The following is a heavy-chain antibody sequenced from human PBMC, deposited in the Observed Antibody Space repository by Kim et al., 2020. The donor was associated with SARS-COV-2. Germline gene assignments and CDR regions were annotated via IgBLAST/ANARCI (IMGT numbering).Heavy chain of an antibody. CDR1: GYTFTSYD. D-gene: IGHD2-2*01. CDR3: ARGVPDIVVVPSRFDP. J-gene: IGHJ5*02. CDR2: MNPNSGKT. V-gene: IGHV1-8*01. Sequence: ASVKVSCKASGYTFTSYDINWVRQATGQGLEWMGWMNPNSGKTGYAQKFQGRVTMTRNTSISKAYMELSSLRSEDTAVYYCARGVPDIVVVPSRFDPWGQGTLVTVSS.